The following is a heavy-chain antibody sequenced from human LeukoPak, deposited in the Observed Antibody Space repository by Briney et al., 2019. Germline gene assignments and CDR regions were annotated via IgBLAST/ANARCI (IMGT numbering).Heavy chain of an antibody. D-gene: IGHD3-10*01. V-gene: IGHV5-51*01. J-gene: IGHJ4*02. CDR3: ARRKGSGSYYKGEYYFDY. Sequence: GESLKISCKGSGYSFTSYWIGWVRQMPGKGLEWMGIIYPGDSDTRYSPSFQGQATISADKSISTAYLQWSSLKASDTAMYYCARRKGSGSYYKGEYYFDYWGQGTLVTVSS. CDR2: IYPGDSDT. CDR1: GYSFTSYW.